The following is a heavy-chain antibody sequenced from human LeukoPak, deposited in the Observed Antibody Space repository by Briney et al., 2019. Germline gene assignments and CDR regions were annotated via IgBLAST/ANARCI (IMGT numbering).Heavy chain of an antibody. J-gene: IGHJ4*02. Sequence: SETLSLTCTVSGGSISSYYWSWIRQPPGKGLEWMGYIYDRGTTAYNPSLKRRVTVSVDTSTNQFSLTLTSVTPADTAVYYCARDPDGYKFFDYWGRGRPVAVSS. CDR1: GGSISSYY. CDR2: IYDRGTT. CDR3: ARDPDGYKFFDY. V-gene: IGHV4-59*01. D-gene: IGHD5-24*01.